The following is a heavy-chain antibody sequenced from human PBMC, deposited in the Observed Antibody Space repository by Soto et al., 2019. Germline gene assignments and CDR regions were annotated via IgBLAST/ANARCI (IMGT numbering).Heavy chain of an antibody. CDR1: GYNFTTFW. V-gene: IGHV5-51*01. CDR3: ARLGFPGAIYFDS. CDR2: IYPGDSET. Sequence: HGESLKISCKGSGYNFTTFWIGWVRQVPGKGLEWMGIIYPGDSETKYSPDFEGQVTISADRSTNTAYLQWRSLRASDTAMYYCARLGFPGAIYFDSWGLGTPVTVSS. J-gene: IGHJ4*02.